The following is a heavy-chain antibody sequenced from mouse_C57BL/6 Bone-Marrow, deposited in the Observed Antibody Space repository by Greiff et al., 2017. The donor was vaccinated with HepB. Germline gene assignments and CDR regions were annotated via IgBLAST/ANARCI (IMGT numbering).Heavy chain of an antibody. D-gene: IGHD1-1*02. J-gene: IGHJ4*01. Sequence: VQLMESGAELVRPGTSVKMSCKASGYTFTNYWIGWAKQRPGHGLEWIGDIYPGGGYTNYNEKFKVKATLTADKSSSTAYMQFSSLTSEDSAIYYRAREPYGYAMDYWGQGTSVTVSS. CDR1: GYTFTNYW. CDR3: AREPYGYAMDY. V-gene: IGHV1-63*01. CDR2: IYPGGGYT.